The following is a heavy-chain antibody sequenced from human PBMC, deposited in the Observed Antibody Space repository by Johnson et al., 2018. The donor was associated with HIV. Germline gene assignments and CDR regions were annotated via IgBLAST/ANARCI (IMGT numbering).Heavy chain of an antibody. J-gene: IGHJ3*01. V-gene: IGHV3-30*03. D-gene: IGHD6-13*01. Sequence: QVQLVESGGGVVQPGRSLRLSCAASGFTFSDYYMSWIRQAPGKGLEWVAVISFDGNLKKYADSVKGRFTISRDNAKNSLYLQMNSLRPEDTAVYFCARDGKYSSIGPDAFDVWGQGTMVAVSS. CDR1: GFTFSDYY. CDR3: ARDGKYSSIGPDAFDV. CDR2: ISFDGNLK.